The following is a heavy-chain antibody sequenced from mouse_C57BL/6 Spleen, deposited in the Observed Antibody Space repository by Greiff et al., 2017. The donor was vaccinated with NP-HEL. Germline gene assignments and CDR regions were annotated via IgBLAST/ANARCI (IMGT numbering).Heavy chain of an antibody. CDR2: ISSGSSTI. Sequence: EVQLVESGGGLVKPGGSLKLSCAASGFTFSDYGMHWVRQAPEKGLEWVAYISSGSSTIYYADTVKGRFTISRDHAKNTLFLQMTSLRSEDTAMYYCARGGFDAMDYWGQGTSVTVSS. V-gene: IGHV5-17*01. J-gene: IGHJ4*01. CDR3: ARGGFDAMDY. CDR1: GFTFSDYG.